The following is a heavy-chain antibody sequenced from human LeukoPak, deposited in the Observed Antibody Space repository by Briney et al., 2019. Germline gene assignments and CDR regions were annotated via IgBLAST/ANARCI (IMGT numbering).Heavy chain of an antibody. V-gene: IGHV4-34*01. Sequence: SPSETLSLTCAVYGGSFSGYYWSWIRQPPGKGLEWIGEINHSGSTNYNPSLKSRVTISVDTSKNQFSLKLSSVTAADTAVYYCARSGRLLLWFGELPHPFDYWGQGTRVTVSS. D-gene: IGHD3-10*01. J-gene: IGHJ4*02. CDR1: GGSFSGYY. CDR3: ARSGRLLLWFGELPHPFDY. CDR2: INHSGST.